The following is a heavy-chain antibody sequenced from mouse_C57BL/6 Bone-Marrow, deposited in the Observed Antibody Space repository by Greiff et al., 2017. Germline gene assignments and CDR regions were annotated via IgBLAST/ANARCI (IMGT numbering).Heavy chain of an antibody. D-gene: IGHD1-1*01. Sequence: EVHLVESGGGLVQPGGSLKLSCAASGFTFSDYYMYWVRQTPEKRLEWVAYISNGGGSTYYPDTVKGRFTLSRDNAKNTLYLQMSRLKSEDTAMYYCARRPTTVVADYYAMDYWGQGTSVTVSS. V-gene: IGHV5-12*01. J-gene: IGHJ4*01. CDR3: ARRPTTVVADYYAMDY. CDR1: GFTFSDYY. CDR2: ISNGGGST.